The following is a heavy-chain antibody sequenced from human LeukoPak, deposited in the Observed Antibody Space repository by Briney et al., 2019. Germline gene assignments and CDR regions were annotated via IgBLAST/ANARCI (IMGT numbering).Heavy chain of an antibody. CDR3: ARXXXXSSTSCGGLDY. J-gene: IGHJ4*02. D-gene: IGHD2-2*01. CDR1: GFTFSSYG. V-gene: IGHV3-33*01. Sequence: GRSLRLSCAASGFTFSSYGMHWVRQAPGKGLEWVAVIWYDGSNKYYADSVKGRFTISRDNSKNTLYLQMNSLRAEDTAVYYCARXXXXSSTSCGGLDYWGQGTLVTVSS. CDR2: IWYDGSNK.